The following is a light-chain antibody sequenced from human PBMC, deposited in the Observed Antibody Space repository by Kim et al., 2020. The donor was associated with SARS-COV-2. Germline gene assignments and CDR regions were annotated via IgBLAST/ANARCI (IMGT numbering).Light chain of an antibody. V-gene: IGLV3-21*04. J-gene: IGLJ2*01. Sequence: PGKTARITCGGYNIGSKSVHWYQQKPGQAPVLVIYYDSDRPSGIPERFSGSNSGNTATLTISRVEAGDEADYYCQVWDSSSDHRVFGGGTQLTVL. CDR3: QVWDSSSDHRV. CDR1: NIGSKS. CDR2: YDS.